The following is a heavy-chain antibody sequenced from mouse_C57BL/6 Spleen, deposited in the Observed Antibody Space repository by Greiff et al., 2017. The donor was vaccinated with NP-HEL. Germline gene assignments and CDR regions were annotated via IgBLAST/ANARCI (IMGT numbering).Heavy chain of an antibody. CDR2: ISSGGSYT. Sequence: EVQLVESGGDLVKPGGSLKLSCAASGFTFSSYGMSWVRQTPDKRLEWVANISSGGSYTYYPDSVKGRFTISRDNAKNTLYLQKSSLKSEDTAMYYCARSITAVVAYYAMDDWGQGTSVTVSS. CDR3: ARSITAVVAYYAMDD. CDR1: GFTFSSYG. J-gene: IGHJ4*01. D-gene: IGHD1-1*01. V-gene: IGHV5-6*01.